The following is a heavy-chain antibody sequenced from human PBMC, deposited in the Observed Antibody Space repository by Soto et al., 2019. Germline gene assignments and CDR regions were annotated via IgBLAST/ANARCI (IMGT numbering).Heavy chain of an antibody. V-gene: IGHV5-10-1*01. CDR2: IDPSDSYT. Sequence: PGESLKISCKGSGYSFSSYWITWVRQLPGKGLEWMGRIDPSDSYTNYSPSFQGHVTISVDKSISTAYLQWNSLKASDSAMYYRARQDETSREDYYGMDVWGQGTTVTVSS. CDR1: GYSFSSYW. J-gene: IGHJ6*02. CDR3: ARQDETSREDYYGMDV.